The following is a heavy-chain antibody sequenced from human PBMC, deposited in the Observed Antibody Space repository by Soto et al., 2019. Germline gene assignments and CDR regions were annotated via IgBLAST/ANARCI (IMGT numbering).Heavy chain of an antibody. V-gene: IGHV4-34*01. J-gene: IGHJ5*02. CDR1: GGAFSGYY. CDR2: INHSGST. Sequence: SETLSLTCAVYGGAFSGYYWSWIRQPPRKGREWIGEINHSGSTNYNPSLKSRVTISVDTSKHQFSLKLSSVTAADTAVYYCARGTGDGYSYGYRGKNYNWFDPWGQGTLVTVSS. CDR3: ARGTGDGYSYGYRGKNYNWFDP. D-gene: IGHD5-18*01.